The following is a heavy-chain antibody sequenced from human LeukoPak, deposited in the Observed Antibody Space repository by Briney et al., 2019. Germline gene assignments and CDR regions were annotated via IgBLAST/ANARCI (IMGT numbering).Heavy chain of an antibody. CDR1: GFTFSNAW. CDR2: IKSKTDGGTT. Sequence: PGGSLRLSCAASGFTFSNAWMSWVRQAPGKGLEWVGRIKSKTDGGTTDYAAPVKGRFTISRDDSKNTLYLQMNSLKTEDTAVYYCTTQLDVVYYYYYMDVWGKGTTVTVSS. D-gene: IGHD3/OR15-3a*01. CDR3: TTQLDVVYYYYYMDV. J-gene: IGHJ6*03. V-gene: IGHV3-15*01.